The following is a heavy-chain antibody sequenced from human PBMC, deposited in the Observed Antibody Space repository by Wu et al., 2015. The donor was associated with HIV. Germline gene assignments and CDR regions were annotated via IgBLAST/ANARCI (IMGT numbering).Heavy chain of an antibody. V-gene: IGHV4-34*01. Sequence: QVQLQQWGAGLLKPSETLSLTCAVYGGSFSNYIWTWIRQPPGKGLEWIGEINNSGGTNYNPSLTSRVTISADTSKNQFSVKLTSVTAADTAVYYCARVILVRGIIGYYYYYMDVWGKGTPVTVSS. J-gene: IGHJ6*03. CDR3: ARVILVRGIIGYYYYYMDV. CDR1: GGSFSNYI. CDR2: INNSGGT. D-gene: IGHD3-10*01.